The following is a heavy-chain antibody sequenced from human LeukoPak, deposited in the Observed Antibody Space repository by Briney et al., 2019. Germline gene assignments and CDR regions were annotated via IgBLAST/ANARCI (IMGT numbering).Heavy chain of an antibody. CDR2: ISGSDDST. V-gene: IGHV3-23*01. CDR1: GLTFSSYA. Sequence: PGGSLRLSCAASGLTFSSYAMSWVRQAPGKGLEWVSAISGSDDSTYYADSVKGRFTISRDNSKNTLYLQMSSLRAEDTALYYCAKGGLIAYFGYWGQGTLVTVSS. D-gene: IGHD3-16*02. CDR3: AKGGLIAYFGY. J-gene: IGHJ4*02.